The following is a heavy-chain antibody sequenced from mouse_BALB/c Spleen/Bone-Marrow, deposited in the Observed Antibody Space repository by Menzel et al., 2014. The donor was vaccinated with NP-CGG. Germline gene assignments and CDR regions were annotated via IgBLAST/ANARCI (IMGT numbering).Heavy chain of an antibody. CDR1: GFSITSDYA. CDR2: MSYSGST. V-gene: IGHV3-2*02. CDR3: ARGRPYYFDY. J-gene: IGHJ2*01. Sequence: EVQLQQSGPGLVKPSQSLSLTCTVAGFSITSDYAWNWIRQFPGNKLEWMDYMSYSGSTNYNPSLKSRISFTRDTSQNQFFLQLNSVTTEDTATYYCARGRPYYFDYWGQGTTLTVSS.